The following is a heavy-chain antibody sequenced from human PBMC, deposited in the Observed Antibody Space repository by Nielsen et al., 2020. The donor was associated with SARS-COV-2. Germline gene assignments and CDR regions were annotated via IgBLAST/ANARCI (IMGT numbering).Heavy chain of an antibody. CDR2: IYYSGST. CDR3: ARVFTMVRGVIKRENYLDY. V-gene: IGHV4-59*01. J-gene: IGHJ4*02. D-gene: IGHD3-10*01. Sequence: WIRQPPGKGLEWIGYIYYSGSTNYNPSLKSRVTISVDTSKNQFSLKLSSVTAADTAVYYCARVFTMVRGVIKRENYLDYWGQGTLVTVSS.